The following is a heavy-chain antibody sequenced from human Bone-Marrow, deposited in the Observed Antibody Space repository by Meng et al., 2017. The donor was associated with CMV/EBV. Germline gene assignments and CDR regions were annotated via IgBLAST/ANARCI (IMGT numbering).Heavy chain of an antibody. J-gene: IGHJ6*02. CDR2: IRYDGSNK. CDR1: GFTFSSYG. D-gene: IGHD2-2*01. CDR3: TLGYCSSTSCYVTDYYYYGMDV. V-gene: IGHV3-30*02. Sequence: GESLKISCAASGFTFSSYGMHWVRQAPGKGLEWVAFIRYDGSNKYYADSVKGRFTISRDNAKNTLYLQMNSLRAEDTAVYYCTLGYCSSTSCYVTDYYYYGMDVWGQGTTVTVSS.